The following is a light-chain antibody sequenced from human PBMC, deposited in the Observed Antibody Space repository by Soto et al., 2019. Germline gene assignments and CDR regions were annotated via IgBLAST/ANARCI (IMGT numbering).Light chain of an antibody. CDR3: LQDYSYTWT. CDR1: QSISRW. J-gene: IGKJ1*01. CDR2: DDS. Sequence: DIQMTQSPSSLSASVGYIVTITCRASQSISRWLAWYQQKPGQAPKLLIYDDSTLESGVPSRLSGSVYGTDLTLTISSLKNEDFETYYCLQDYSYTWTFGQGTKVDIK. V-gene: IGKV1-5*01.